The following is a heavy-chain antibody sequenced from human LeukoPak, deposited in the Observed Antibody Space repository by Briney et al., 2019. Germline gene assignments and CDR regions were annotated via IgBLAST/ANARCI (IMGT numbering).Heavy chain of an antibody. V-gene: IGHV3-7*01. Sequence: GGSLRLSCAASGFTFSNFWMSWVRQAPGKGLEWLANIKQDGSEKYYVDSVKGRFTISRDNAKNSLYLQMNSLRAEDTAMYYCARHPIIDHWGQGTLVTVSS. CDR3: ARHPIIDH. CDR1: GFTFSNFW. CDR2: IKQDGSEK. J-gene: IGHJ4*02.